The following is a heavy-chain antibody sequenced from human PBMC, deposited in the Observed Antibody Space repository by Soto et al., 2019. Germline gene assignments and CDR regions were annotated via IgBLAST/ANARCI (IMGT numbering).Heavy chain of an antibody. CDR3: ARDGSSSWTAYGYFDL. V-gene: IGHV3-33*01. Sequence: QVQLVESGGGVVQPGRSLRLSCAASGFTFSSYGMHWVRQAPGKGLEWVAVIWYDGSNKYYADSVKGRFTISRDNSKNTLYLQMNSLRAEDTAVYYCARDGSSSWTAYGYFDLWGRRTLVTVSS. J-gene: IGHJ2*01. D-gene: IGHD6-13*01. CDR2: IWYDGSNK. CDR1: GFTFSSYG.